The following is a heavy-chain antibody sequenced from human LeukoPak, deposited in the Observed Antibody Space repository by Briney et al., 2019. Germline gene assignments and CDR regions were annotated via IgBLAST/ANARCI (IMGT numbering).Heavy chain of an antibody. CDR2: ISGSGGST. J-gene: IGHJ4*02. V-gene: IGHV3-23*01. CDR1: GFTFSSYA. Sequence: GGSLRLSCAASGFTFSSYAMSWVRQAPGKGLEWVSAISGSGGSTYYADSVKGRFTISRDNSKNTLYLQMNSLRAEDTAVYYCAKDGPLWFGELSHFDYLGQGTLVTVSS. CDR3: AKDGPLWFGELSHFDY. D-gene: IGHD3-10*01.